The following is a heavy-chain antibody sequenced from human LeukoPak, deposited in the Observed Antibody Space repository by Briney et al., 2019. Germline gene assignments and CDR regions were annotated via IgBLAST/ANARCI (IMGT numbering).Heavy chain of an antibody. CDR3: ARDRQCYDSSGYYDAFDI. V-gene: IGHV1-2*02. CDR2: INPNSGGT. J-gene: IGHJ3*02. D-gene: IGHD3-22*01. CDR1: GGTLSNYA. Sequence: ASVKVSCKASGGTLSNYAVIWVRQAPGQGLEWMGWINPNSGGTNYAQKFQGRVTMTRDRSISTAYMEMSRLRSDDTAVYYCARDRQCYDSSGYYDAFDIWGQGTMVTVSS.